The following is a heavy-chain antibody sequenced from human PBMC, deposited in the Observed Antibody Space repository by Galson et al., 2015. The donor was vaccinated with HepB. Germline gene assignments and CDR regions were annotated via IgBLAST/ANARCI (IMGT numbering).Heavy chain of an antibody. D-gene: IGHD3-9*01. J-gene: IGHJ4*02. CDR3: AREGYFDSFDY. CDR2: IIPILGIA. Sequence: SVKVSCKASGGTFSSYAISWVRQAPGQGLEWMGRIIPILGIANYAQKFQGRVTITADKSTSTAYMELSSLRSEDTAVYYCAREGYFDSFDYWGQGTLVTVSS. CDR1: GGTFSSYA. V-gene: IGHV1-69*04.